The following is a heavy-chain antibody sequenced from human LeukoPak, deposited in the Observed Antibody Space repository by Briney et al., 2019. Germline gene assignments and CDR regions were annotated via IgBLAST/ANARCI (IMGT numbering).Heavy chain of an antibody. V-gene: IGHV3-15*07. CDR3: STTYYYDSSEGY. Sequence: GGSLRLSCAASGFTFSNAWMNWVRQAPGKGLEWVGRIKSKTDGGTTDYAAPVKGGFTISRDDSKNMLYLQMNSLKTEDTAVYYCSTTYYYDSSEGYWGQGTLVTVSS. J-gene: IGHJ4*02. CDR1: GFTFSNAW. D-gene: IGHD3-22*01. CDR2: IKSKTDGGTT.